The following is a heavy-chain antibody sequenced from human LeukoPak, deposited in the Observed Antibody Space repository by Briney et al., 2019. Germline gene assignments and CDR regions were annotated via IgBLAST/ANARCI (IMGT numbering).Heavy chain of an antibody. D-gene: IGHD2-21*02. CDR3: AKGDAVTAIFPLDY. CDR1: GFTFSTYA. J-gene: IGHJ4*02. CDR2: ISGSGGTT. V-gene: IGHV3-23*01. Sequence: GGSLRLSCAASGFTFSTYAMNWVRQAPGKGLEWVSGISGSGGTTYYADSVQGRFTIFRDNSKKTVFLQMNSLRAEDTAVYYCAKGDAVTAIFPLDYWGQGTLVIVSS.